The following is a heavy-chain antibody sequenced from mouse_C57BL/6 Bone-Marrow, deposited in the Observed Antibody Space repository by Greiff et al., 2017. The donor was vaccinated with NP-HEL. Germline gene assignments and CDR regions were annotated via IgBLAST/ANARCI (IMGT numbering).Heavy chain of an antibody. J-gene: IGHJ4*01. CDR3: ASKYGNFYAMDY. CDR2: IDPSDSET. D-gene: IGHD2-1*01. CDR1: GYTFTSYW. V-gene: IGHV1-52*01. Sequence: QVQLKESGAELVRPGSSVKLSCKASGYTFTSYWMHWVKQRPIQGLEWIGNIDPSDSETHYIQKFKDKATLTVDKSYSTAYMQLSSLTSEDFAVYYCASKYGNFYAMDYWGQGTSVTVSS.